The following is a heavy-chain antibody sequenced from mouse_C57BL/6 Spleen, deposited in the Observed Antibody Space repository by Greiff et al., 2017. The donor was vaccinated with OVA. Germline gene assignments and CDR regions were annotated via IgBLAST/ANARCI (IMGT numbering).Heavy chain of an antibody. CDR1: GYTFTSYG. Sequence: VKVVESGAELARPGASVKLSCKASGYTFTSYGISWVKQRTGQGLEWIGEIYPRSGNTYYNEKFKGKATLTADKSSSTAYMELRSLTSEDSAVYFCARRIYYDYDVDYWGQGTTLTVSS. CDR3: ARRIYYDYDVDY. CDR2: IYPRSGNT. V-gene: IGHV1-81*01. J-gene: IGHJ2*01. D-gene: IGHD2-4*01.